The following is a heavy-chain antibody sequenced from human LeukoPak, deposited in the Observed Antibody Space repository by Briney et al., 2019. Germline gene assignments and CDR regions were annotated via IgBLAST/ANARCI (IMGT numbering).Heavy chain of an antibody. V-gene: IGHV1-69*06. J-gene: IGHJ4*02. D-gene: IGHD5-18*01. CDR3: GRGTGEGYSYGRYFFDY. CDR2: IIPIFSTA. Sequence: ASVKVSCKASGGTFSSYSISWVRQAPGQGLEWIGGIIPIFSTAYYAQKFQGRVTITADKSTSTAYMERTSLSSEDTAVYYCGRGTGEGYSYGRYFFDYWGQGTLVTVSS. CDR1: GGTFSSYS.